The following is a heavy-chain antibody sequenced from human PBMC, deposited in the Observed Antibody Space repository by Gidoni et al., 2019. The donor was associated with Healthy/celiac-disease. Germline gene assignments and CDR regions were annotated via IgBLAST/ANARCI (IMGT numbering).Heavy chain of an antibody. CDR2: ISWDGGST. V-gene: IGHV3-43*01. D-gene: IGHD3-16*01. Sequence: EVQLVESGGVVVQPGGSLRLSCAASGFTFDDYTMHWVRQAPGKGLEWVSLISWDGGSTYYADSVKGRFTISRDNSKNSLYLQMNSLRTEDTALYYCAKVLWAFGVDYYGMDVRGQGTTVTVSS. CDR3: AKVLWAFGVDYYGMDV. CDR1: GFTFDDYT. J-gene: IGHJ6*02.